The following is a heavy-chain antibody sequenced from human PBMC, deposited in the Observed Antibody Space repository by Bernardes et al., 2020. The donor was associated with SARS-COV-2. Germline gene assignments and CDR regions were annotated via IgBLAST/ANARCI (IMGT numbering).Heavy chain of an antibody. Sequence: ASVKVSCKASGYTFTSYGISWVRQAPGQGLEWMGWISGYNGNTNYAQKFQGRVAMTSDAATTTGYMELRSPRSDDTAVYYCARGEDLVVVPADYYYGLDVWGQGTTVTVSS. V-gene: IGHV1-18*04. J-gene: IGHJ6*02. D-gene: IGHD2-2*01. CDR1: GYTFTSYG. CDR3: ARGEDLVVVPADYYYGLDV. CDR2: ISGYNGNT.